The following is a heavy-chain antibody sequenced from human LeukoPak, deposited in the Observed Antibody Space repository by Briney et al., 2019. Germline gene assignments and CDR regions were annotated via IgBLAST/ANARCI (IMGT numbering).Heavy chain of an antibody. CDR3: TREGYSSPDY. Sequence: ASQTLSPTCTVSGGSISSGSYYWSWIRQPAGKGLEWIGRIYTSGSTNYNPSLKSRVTISMDTSKNQFSLKLSAVTAADTAVYYCTREGYSSPDYWGQGTLVTVSS. J-gene: IGHJ4*02. V-gene: IGHV4-61*02. CDR1: GGSISSGSYY. CDR2: IYTSGST. D-gene: IGHD5-18*01.